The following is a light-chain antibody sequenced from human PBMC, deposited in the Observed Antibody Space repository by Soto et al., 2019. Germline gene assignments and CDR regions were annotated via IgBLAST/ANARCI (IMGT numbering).Light chain of an antibody. Sequence: QSVLTQPVSVSGSPGQSITISCTGTSSDVGGYNYVSWYQQHPGKAPKLMIYDVSNRSSGVSNRFSGSKSGNTASLTISGLQAEDEADYYCSSYTSSSTYVFGTGTKVTVL. J-gene: IGLJ1*01. V-gene: IGLV2-14*01. CDR3: SSYTSSSTYV. CDR2: DVS. CDR1: SSDVGGYNY.